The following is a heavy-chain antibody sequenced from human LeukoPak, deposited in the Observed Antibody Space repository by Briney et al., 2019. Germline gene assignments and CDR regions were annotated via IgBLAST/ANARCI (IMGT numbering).Heavy chain of an antibody. CDR2: FDPEDGET. V-gene: IGHV1-24*01. CDR1: GGTFSSYA. CDR3: ATGPGRYCSSTSCYG. D-gene: IGHD2-2*01. J-gene: IGHJ4*02. Sequence: ASVKVSCKASGGTFSSYAISWVRQAPGQGLEWMGGFDPEDGETIYAQKFQGRVTMTEDTSTDTAYMELSSLRSEDTAVYYCATGPGRYCSSTSCYGWGQGTLVTVSS.